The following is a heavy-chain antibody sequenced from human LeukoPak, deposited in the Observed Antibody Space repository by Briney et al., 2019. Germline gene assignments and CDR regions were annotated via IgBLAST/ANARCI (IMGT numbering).Heavy chain of an antibody. Sequence: GGSLRLSCAASGFTFSSYAMHWVRQAPGKGLEWVAVISYDGSNKYYADSVKGRFTISRDNSKNTLYLQMDSLRAEDTAVYYCAREGGDGYNLRGAFDIWGQGTMVTVSS. CDR3: AREGGDGYNLRGAFDI. CDR1: GFTFSSYA. J-gene: IGHJ3*02. CDR2: ISYDGSNK. D-gene: IGHD5-24*01. V-gene: IGHV3-30-3*01.